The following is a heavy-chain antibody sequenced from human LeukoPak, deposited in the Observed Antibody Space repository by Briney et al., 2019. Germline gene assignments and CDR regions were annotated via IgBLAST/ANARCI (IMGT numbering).Heavy chain of an antibody. CDR3: ARPGIAAAGTEAFDI. CDR1: GGSISDAAYY. V-gene: IGHV4-31*03. D-gene: IGHD6-13*01. J-gene: IGHJ3*02. CDR2: IYYSGST. Sequence: SETLSLTCTVSGGSISDAAYYWSWIRQHPGEGLEWIGYIYYSGSTSYNPSLKSRVTISVDTSKNQFSLKLTSVTAADTAVYYCARPGIAAAGTEAFDIWGQGTMVTVSS.